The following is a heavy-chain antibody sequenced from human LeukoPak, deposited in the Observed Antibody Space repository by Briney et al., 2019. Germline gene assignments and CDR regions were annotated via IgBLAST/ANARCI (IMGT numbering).Heavy chain of an antibody. CDR2: ISSNGGST. D-gene: IGHD3-10*01. V-gene: IGHV3-64*02. CDR1: GFTFSSYA. CDR3: ARVGGFGESHADY. J-gene: IGHJ4*02. Sequence: GGSLRLSCAASGFTFSSYATHWVRQAPGKGLEYVSAISSNGGSTYYADSVKGRFTISRDNSKNTLYLQMGSLRAEDMAVYYCARVGGFGESHADYWGQGTLVTVSS.